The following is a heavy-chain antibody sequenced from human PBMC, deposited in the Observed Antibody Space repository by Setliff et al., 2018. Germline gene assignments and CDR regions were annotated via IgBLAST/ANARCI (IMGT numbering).Heavy chain of an antibody. Sequence: ASVKVSCKASGYTFASHYMHWVRQAPGLGPEWMGTINPSSGRTSYAQKFQGRVTMTRDTSTSTVYMDMSSLRSEDTAVYYCARDVFPYHYEGAFDIWGQGTMVTVSS. CDR1: GYTFASHY. J-gene: IGHJ3*02. CDR3: ARDVFPYHYEGAFDI. D-gene: IGHD3-22*01. V-gene: IGHV1-46*01. CDR2: INPSSGRT.